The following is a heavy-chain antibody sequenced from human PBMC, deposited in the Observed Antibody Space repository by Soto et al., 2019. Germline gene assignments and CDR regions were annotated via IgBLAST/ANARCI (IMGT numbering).Heavy chain of an antibody. D-gene: IGHD2-15*01. CDR2: FDPEDSEI. Sequence: ASVKVSCKVSGYTLTELSMHWVRQAPGKGLEWMGGFDPEDSEIMYAQKFQGRVTMTEDTSTDTAYMELSSLRSEDTAVYYCATSPVVAVAADYARMDVWGQGTTVTVSS. CDR1: GYTLTELS. CDR3: ATSPVVAVAADYARMDV. J-gene: IGHJ6*02. V-gene: IGHV1-24*01.